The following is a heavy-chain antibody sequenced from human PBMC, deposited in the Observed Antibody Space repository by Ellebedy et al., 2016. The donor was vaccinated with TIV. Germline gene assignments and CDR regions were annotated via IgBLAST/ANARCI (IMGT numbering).Heavy chain of an antibody. V-gene: IGHV3-73*01. CDR1: GLTLKNYW. CDR2: MRPKASNSAT. CDR3: TPQVVETATPQLVVAATAPY. D-gene: IGHD2-15*01. J-gene: IGHJ4*02. Sequence: GGSLRLSCAASGLTLKNYWMSWVRQAPGKGLEWIGRMRPKASNSATFYAGSMEGRFTISRDDSKNTAYLQVNGLKTEDTAVYFCTPQVVETATPQLVVAATAPYWGQGTLVTVSS.